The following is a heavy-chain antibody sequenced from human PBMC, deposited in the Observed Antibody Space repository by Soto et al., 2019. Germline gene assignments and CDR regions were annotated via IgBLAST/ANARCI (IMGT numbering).Heavy chain of an antibody. CDR2: INPNSGGT. CDR1: GYTFTGYY. CDR3: ARDLGYSYGLGWFDP. D-gene: IGHD5-18*01. J-gene: IGHJ5*02. V-gene: IGHV1-2*02. Sequence: QVQLVQSGAEVKKPGASVKVSCKASGYTFTGYYMHWVRQAPGQGLEWMGWINPNSGGTNYAQKFQGRVTMTRDTSISTAYMELSRLRCDDTAVYYCARDLGYSYGLGWFDPWGQGTLVTVSS.